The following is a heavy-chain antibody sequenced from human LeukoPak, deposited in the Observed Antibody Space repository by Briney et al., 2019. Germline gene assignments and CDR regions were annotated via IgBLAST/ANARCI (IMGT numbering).Heavy chain of an antibody. CDR1: GGSISSYY. J-gene: IGHJ3*02. Sequence: KPSETLSLTCTVSGGSISSYYWSWIRQPAGKGLEWIGRIYTSGSTNYNPSLKSRVTMPVDMSKNQFSLKLSSVTAADTAVYYCARAGYNWNDASKAFDIWGQGTMVTVSS. D-gene: IGHD1-1*01. CDR2: IYTSGST. V-gene: IGHV4-4*07. CDR3: ARAGYNWNDASKAFDI.